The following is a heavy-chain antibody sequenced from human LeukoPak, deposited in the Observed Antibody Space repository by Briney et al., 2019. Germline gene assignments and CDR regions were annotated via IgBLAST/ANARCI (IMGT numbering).Heavy chain of an antibody. J-gene: IGHJ6*03. CDR2: IYPGDSDT. CDR1: GYSFTSYR. D-gene: IGHD5-18*01. V-gene: IGHV5-51*01. CDR3: ARGGYSYGYHYYMDV. Sequence: RGESLKISCKGSGYSFTSYRIGWVRQMPGKGLEWIGIIYPGDSDTRYSPSFQGQVTISADKSISTAYLQWSSLKASDTAMYYCARGGYSYGYHYYMDVWGKGTTVTVSS.